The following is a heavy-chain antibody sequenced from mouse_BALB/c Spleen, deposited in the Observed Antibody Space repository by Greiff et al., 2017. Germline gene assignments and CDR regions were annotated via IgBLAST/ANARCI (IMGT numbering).Heavy chain of an antibody. CDR3: ARVTTATGAMDY. Sequence: DVKLVESGGGLVQPGGSRKLSCAASGFTFSDYGMAWVRQAPGKGPEWVAFISNLAYSIYYADTVTGRFTISRENAKNTLYLEMSSLRSEDTAMYYCARVTTATGAMDYWGQGTSVTVSS. J-gene: IGHJ4*01. V-gene: IGHV5-15*02. CDR2: ISNLAYSI. D-gene: IGHD1-2*01. CDR1: GFTFSDYG.